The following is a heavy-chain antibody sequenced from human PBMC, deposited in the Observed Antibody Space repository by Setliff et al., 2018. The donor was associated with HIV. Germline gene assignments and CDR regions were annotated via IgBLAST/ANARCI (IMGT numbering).Heavy chain of an antibody. Sequence: PSETLSLTCAVSGYSISTAYYWAWIRQSPGKGLEWIGCIYYSGSAYYNPSLQSRVTISVDTSKNQVSLKLNSMTAADTAVYFCVRGPQWLVQKGRVYYFDYWGQGALVTVSS. D-gene: IGHD6-19*01. V-gene: IGHV4-38-2*01. J-gene: IGHJ4*02. CDR3: VRGPQWLVQKGRVYYFDY. CDR2: IYYSGSA. CDR1: GYSISTAYY.